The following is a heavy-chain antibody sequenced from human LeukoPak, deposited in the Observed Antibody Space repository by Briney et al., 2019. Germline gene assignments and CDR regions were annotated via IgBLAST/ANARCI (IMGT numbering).Heavy chain of an antibody. CDR1: GGSISSYY. CDR3: ASSQIGVRGVILFDY. D-gene: IGHD3-10*01. J-gene: IGHJ4*02. Sequence: SETLSLTCTVSGGSISSYYWSWIRQAPGKVLEWIGYIYYSGSTNYNPSLKSRVTISVDTSKNQFSLKLSSVTAADTAVYYCASSQIGVRGVILFDYWGQGTLVTVSS. V-gene: IGHV4-59*01. CDR2: IYYSGST.